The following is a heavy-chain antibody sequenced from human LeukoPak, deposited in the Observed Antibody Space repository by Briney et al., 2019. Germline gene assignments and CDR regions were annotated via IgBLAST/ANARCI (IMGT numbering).Heavy chain of an antibody. D-gene: IGHD6-25*01. Sequence: SETLSLTCTVSGGSVTSYYWTWIRQPAGKGLEWIGRIYTNGGIHYNPSLESRLTMSTDTSNNQFSLKLNSVTAADTAVYYCAREANSGDFDYWGQGTLVTVSS. CDR2: IYTNGGI. V-gene: IGHV4-4*07. CDR3: AREANSGDFDY. J-gene: IGHJ4*02. CDR1: GGSVTSYY.